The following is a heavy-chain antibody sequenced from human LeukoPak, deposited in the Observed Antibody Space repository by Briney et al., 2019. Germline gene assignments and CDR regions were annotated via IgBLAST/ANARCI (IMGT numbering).Heavy chain of an antibody. V-gene: IGHV3-48*02. J-gene: IGHJ4*02. Sequence: PGGSLRLSCAASGFTFSSYNMNWVRQAPGKGLEWVSYITSGGSTIYYADSVKGRFTISRDNAKNSLYLQMNSLRDEDTAVYYCALLNGSQTKIDCWGQGTLVTVSS. CDR2: ITSGGSTI. CDR3: ALLNGSQTKIDC. D-gene: IGHD1/OR15-1a*01. CDR1: GFTFSSYN.